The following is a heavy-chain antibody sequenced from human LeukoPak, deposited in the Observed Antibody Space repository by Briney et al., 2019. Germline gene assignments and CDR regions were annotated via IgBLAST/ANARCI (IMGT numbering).Heavy chain of an antibody. D-gene: IGHD6-19*01. J-gene: IGHJ6*02. CDR2: IIPIFGTA. CDR3: ARDRGIAVAGTNYYYGMDV. V-gene: IGHV1-69*13. Sequence: SVKVSCKASGYTFTSYAISWVRQAPGQGLEWMGGIIPIFGTANYAQKFQGRVTITADESTSTAYMELSSLRSEDTAVYYCARDRGIAVAGTNYYYGMDVWGQGTTVTVSS. CDR1: GYTFTSYA.